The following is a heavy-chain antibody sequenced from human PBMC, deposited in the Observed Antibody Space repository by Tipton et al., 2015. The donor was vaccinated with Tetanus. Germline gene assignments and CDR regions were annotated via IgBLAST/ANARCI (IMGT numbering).Heavy chain of an antibody. J-gene: IGHJ4*01. CDR3: ARDGFYYAAGSYYRAF. CDR2: VAYDGNNK. CDR1: GLSFSGYG. D-gene: IGHD3-10*01. Sequence: SLRLSCATSGLSFSGYGLHWLRQAPGKGLEWVALVAYDGNNKYYADSVKSRFNISRDNSKDTLYLQMNSLRPEDTAVYYCARDGFYYAAGSYYRAFWGQVPLVTVP. V-gene: IGHV3-30-3*01.